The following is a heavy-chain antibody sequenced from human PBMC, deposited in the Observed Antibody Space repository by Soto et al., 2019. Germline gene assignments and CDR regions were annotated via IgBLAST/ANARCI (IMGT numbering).Heavy chain of an antibody. Sequence: QVQLVQSGAEVKKPGSSVKVSCKASGGTFSDYAFSWVRQAPGQGLEWLGGIMPIFGAPDYAQKFQGRVTMTADEYTRTTDMDMVSLRSEDTAVYYCASWLKEAASGNYYYGMDVWGHGTTVTVSS. CDR3: ASWLKEAASGNYYYGMDV. CDR2: IMPIFGAP. J-gene: IGHJ6*02. V-gene: IGHV1-69*12. CDR1: GGTFSDYA. D-gene: IGHD2-15*01.